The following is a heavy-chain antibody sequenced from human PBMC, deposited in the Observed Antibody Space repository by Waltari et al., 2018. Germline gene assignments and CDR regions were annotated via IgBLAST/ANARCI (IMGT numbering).Heavy chain of an antibody. V-gene: IGHV7-4-1*02. J-gene: IGHJ5*02. Sequence: QVQLVQSGSELKKPGASVKVSCKASGYTFTSYAINWVRQAPGQGLELMGWVITSSGNPTYAQGFTGRFVFSLDTSVSTAYLQINNLQADDTAIYYCTREVVPAATIVVNWFEPWGQGTLVTVSS. D-gene: IGHD2-2*01. CDR1: GYTFTSYA. CDR3: TREVVPAATIVVNWFEP. CDR2: VITSSGNP.